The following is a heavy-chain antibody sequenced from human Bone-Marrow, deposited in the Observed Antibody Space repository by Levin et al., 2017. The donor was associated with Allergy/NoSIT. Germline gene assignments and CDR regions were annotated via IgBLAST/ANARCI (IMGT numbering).Heavy chain of an antibody. CDR3: APLLTAAGGLDV. CDR1: GVTRNNYT. Sequence: GGSLRLSCAVSGVTRNNYTLTWVRQPPGKGLEWVSSINSKSVYIHYGDPVKGRFTISRDNSKKLLFLQMNSLRDEDTATYYWAPLLTAAGGLDVWGHGTTVTVSS. D-gene: IGHD6-25*01. CDR2: INSKSVYI. J-gene: IGHJ6*02. V-gene: IGHV3-21*04.